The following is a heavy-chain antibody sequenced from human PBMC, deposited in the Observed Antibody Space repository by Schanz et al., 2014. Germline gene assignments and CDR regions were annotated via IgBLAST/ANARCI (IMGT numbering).Heavy chain of an antibody. J-gene: IGHJ4*02. D-gene: IGHD2-21*02. Sequence: QVQLVESGGGVVQPGRSLTLSCAASGFPFNTYAMHWVRQAPGKGLEWVAVISYDGSTKYYADSVKGRFTISRDNSKNTLYLQMNSLRPEDTALYYCAKVQTHTLYGGNSCFDYWGQGTLVTVSS. CDR3: AKVQTHTLYGGNSCFDY. V-gene: IGHV3-30*04. CDR2: ISYDGSTK. CDR1: GFPFNTYA.